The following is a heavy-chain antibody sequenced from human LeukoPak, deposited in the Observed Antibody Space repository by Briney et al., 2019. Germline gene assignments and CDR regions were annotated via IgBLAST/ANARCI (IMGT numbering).Heavy chain of an antibody. CDR3: ARARGARITMIVVVDYFDY. Sequence: SETLSLTCTVSGGSISSYYWSWTRQPPGKGLEWIGYIYYSGSTNYNPSLKSRVTISVDTSKNQFSLKLSSVTAADTAVYYCARARGARITMIVVVDYFDYWGQGTLVTVSS. D-gene: IGHD3-22*01. V-gene: IGHV4-59*01. J-gene: IGHJ4*02. CDR2: IYYSGST. CDR1: GGSISSYY.